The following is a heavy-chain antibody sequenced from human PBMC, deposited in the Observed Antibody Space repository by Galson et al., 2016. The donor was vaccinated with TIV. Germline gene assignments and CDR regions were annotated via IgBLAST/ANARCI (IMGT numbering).Heavy chain of an antibody. D-gene: IGHD3-10*01. V-gene: IGHV4-38-2*01. CDR3: ARHSLWFGEVGGFDY. Sequence: SETLSLTCAVSGYSITSGYYWGWIRQSPGKGLEWIGSIYQSGSTYYNPSLKSRVTISIDTSKNQFSLKLTSVTAADTAVYYCARHSLWFGEVGGFDYWGQGTLVTVSS. J-gene: IGHJ4*02. CDR1: GYSITSGYY. CDR2: IYQSGST.